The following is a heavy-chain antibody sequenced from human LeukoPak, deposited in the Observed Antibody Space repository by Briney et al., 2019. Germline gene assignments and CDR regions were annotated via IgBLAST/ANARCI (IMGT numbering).Heavy chain of an antibody. J-gene: IGHJ6*03. CDR1: GGSISSHY. D-gene: IGHD3-3*01. CDR3: ARAVRGSAYYTLYYYYYMDV. CDR2: INDSGST. V-gene: IGHV4-59*11. Sequence: SETLSLTCTVSGGSISSHYWNWIRQPPGKGLEWIGYINDSGSTNYNSSLKSRVTMSVDTSKNQFSLRLTSVTAADTAVYYCARAVRGSAYYTLYYYYYMDVWGEGTTVTVSS.